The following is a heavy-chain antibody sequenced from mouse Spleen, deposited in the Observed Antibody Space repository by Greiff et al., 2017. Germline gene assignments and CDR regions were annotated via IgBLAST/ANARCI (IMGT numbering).Heavy chain of an antibody. D-gene: IGHD2-1*01. Sequence: QVQLQQSGAELVRPGTSVKVSCKASGYAFTNYLIEWVKQRPGQGLEWIGVINPGSGCTNYNEKFKGKATLTADKSSSTAYMQLSSLTSEDSAVSFCARTHYGNYGGYWGQGTTLTVSS. CDR1: GYAFTNYL. J-gene: IGHJ2*01. CDR3: ARTHYGNYGGY. V-gene: IGHV1-54*01. CDR2: INPGSGCT.